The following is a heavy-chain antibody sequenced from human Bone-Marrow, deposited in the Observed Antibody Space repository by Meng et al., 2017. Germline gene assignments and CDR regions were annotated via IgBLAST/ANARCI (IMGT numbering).Heavy chain of an antibody. Sequence: GESLKISCATSGFTFSSLWMHWVRQPAGKGLVWVSRINSDGSITTYADSVKGRFTISRDNAKNTLYLEMKSLRAEDTAVYYCANLLEGWGQGTLVTVSS. CDR1: GFTFSSLW. CDR3: ANLLEG. CDR2: INSDGSIT. J-gene: IGHJ4*02. V-gene: IGHV3-74*01.